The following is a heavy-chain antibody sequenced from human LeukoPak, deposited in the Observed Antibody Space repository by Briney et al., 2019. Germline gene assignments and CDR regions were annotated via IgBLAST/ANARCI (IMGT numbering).Heavy chain of an antibody. V-gene: IGHV1-46*01. Sequence: ASVKVSCKASGYTFTSYYMHWVRQAPGQGLEWMGIINPSGGSTSYAQKFQGRVTMTRATSTSTVYMELSSLRSEDTAVYYCARDQNRDTAMVTGIDDYWGQGTLVTVSS. CDR3: ARDQNRDTAMVTGIDDY. CDR2: INPSGGST. J-gene: IGHJ4*02. CDR1: GYTFTSYY. D-gene: IGHD5-18*01.